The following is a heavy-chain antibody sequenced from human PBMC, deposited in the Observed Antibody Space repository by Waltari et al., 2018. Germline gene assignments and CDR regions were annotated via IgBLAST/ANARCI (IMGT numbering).Heavy chain of an antibody. Sequence: QVQLQQWGAGLLKPSETLSLTCAVYGGSFSGYYWTWIRQPPGKGLEWIGEINHSGSTNYNPSLKSRVTISVDTSKNQFSLKLSSVTAADTAVYYCARGGYCSGGSCYGFFYFDYWGQGTLVTVSS. CDR1: GGSFSGYY. J-gene: IGHJ4*02. CDR3: ARGGYCSGGSCYGFFYFDY. D-gene: IGHD2-15*01. CDR2: INHSGST. V-gene: IGHV4-34*01.